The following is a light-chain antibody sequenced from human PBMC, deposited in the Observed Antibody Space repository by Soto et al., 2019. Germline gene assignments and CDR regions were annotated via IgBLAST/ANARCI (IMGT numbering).Light chain of an antibody. J-gene: IGLJ2*01. CDR3: QVWDPSVDHPHVV. CDR2: NDN. Sequence: SYELTQPPSVSVAPGQTARITCGGSRIGAKSVHWYQQKPGQAPVLVVYNDNDRPSGIPERFSGSNSGNTATLTISGVVAGDEADFYCQVWDPSVDHPHVVFGGGTKVTVL. CDR1: RIGAKS. V-gene: IGLV3-21*02.